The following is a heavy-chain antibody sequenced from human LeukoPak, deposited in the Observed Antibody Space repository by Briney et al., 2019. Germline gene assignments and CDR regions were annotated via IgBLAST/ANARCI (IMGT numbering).Heavy chain of an antibody. D-gene: IGHD3-9*01. CDR3: ARESDRNYDILTAYAFDI. J-gene: IGHJ3*02. Sequence: ASVKVSCKASGYTFTSYYMHWVRPAPGQGLEWMGIINPSGGSTSYAQKFQGRVTMTRDTPTSTVYMELSSLRSEDTAVYYCARESDRNYDILTAYAFDIWGQGTMVTVSS. V-gene: IGHV1-46*01. CDR2: INPSGGST. CDR1: GYTFTSYY.